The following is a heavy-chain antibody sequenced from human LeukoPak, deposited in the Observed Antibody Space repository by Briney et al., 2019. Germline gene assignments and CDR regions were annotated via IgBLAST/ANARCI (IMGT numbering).Heavy chain of an antibody. CDR3: ARDAVVLNAFDI. CDR1: GGTFSSYA. CDR2: IIPIFGTA. D-gene: IGHD2-2*01. Sequence: SVKVSCKASGGTFSSYAISWVRQAPGQGLEWMGGIIPIFGTASYAQKFQGRVTMTRDMSTSTVYMELSSLRSEDTAVYYCARDAVVLNAFDIWGQGTMVTVSS. J-gene: IGHJ3*02. V-gene: IGHV1-69*05.